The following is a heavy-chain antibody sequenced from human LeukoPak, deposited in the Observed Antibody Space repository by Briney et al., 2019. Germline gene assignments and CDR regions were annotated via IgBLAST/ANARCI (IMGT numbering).Heavy chain of an antibody. J-gene: IGHJ4*02. V-gene: IGHV4-4*02. Sequence: SETLSLTCGVSGGSISSTNWWTWVRQPPGEGLEWIGEIHLSGRTNCNPSLESRVNMSVDMSENHISLKLTSVTAADTAVYYCAREGGPYRPLDYSGQGTLVTVSS. CDR1: GGSISSTNW. CDR2: IHLSGRT. CDR3: AREGGPYRPLDY.